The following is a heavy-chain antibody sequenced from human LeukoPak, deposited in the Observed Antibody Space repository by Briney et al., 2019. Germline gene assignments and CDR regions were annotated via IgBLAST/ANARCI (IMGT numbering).Heavy chain of an antibody. Sequence: GGSLRLSCKASEINFSGYAFNWVRQAPGKGLEWVSSISGSGTGTYYADSVEGRFTISRDNSENTVILQMDSLRVDDSAIYYCAKIWEVGWTSQYYFMVVWGKGTTVTVSS. V-gene: IGHV3-23*01. CDR2: ISGSGTGT. D-gene: IGHD1-26*01. CDR1: EINFSGYA. CDR3: AKIWEVGWTSQYYFMVV. J-gene: IGHJ6*03.